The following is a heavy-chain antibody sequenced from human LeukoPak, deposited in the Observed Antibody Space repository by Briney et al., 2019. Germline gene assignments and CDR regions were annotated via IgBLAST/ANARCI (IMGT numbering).Heavy chain of an antibody. CDR2: ISAYNGNT. D-gene: IGHD2-15*01. J-gene: IGHJ4*02. CDR3: ARDGTVVVVAAFEY. Sequence: ASVKVSCKASGYTFTSYGISWVRQAPGQGLEWMGWISAYNGNTNYAQKLQGRVTMTTDTSTSTAYMELRSLRSDDTAVYYCARDGTVVVVAAFEYWGQGTLVTVSS. CDR1: GYTFTSYG. V-gene: IGHV1-18*01.